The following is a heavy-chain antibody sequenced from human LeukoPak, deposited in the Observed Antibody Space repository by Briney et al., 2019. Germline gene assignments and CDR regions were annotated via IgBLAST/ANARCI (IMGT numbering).Heavy chain of an antibody. CDR2: IIPIFGTA. D-gene: IGHD6-6*01. CDR1: GGTFSSYA. Sequence: GSSVKVSCKASGGTFSSYAISWVRQAPGQGIEWMGGIIPIFGTANYAQKFQGRVTITTDESTSTAYMELSSLRSEDTAVYYCASAASSIAARPFDYWGQGTLVTVSS. V-gene: IGHV1-69*05. CDR3: ASAASSIAARPFDY. J-gene: IGHJ4*02.